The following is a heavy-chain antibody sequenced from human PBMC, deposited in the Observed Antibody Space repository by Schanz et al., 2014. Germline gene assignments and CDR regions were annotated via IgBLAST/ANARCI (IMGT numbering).Heavy chain of an antibody. CDR1: GFTFSVYW. CDR3: VRDTDYHFDY. V-gene: IGHV3-74*01. Sequence: EVQLVESGGGFVQPGGSLRLSCAASGFTFSVYWMHWVRQPPGKGLVSVSRISGDGTTTSYADSVKGRFTISRDNAKNTLYLQMYSLRAEDTAVYYCVRDTDYHFDYWGQGTLVTVSS. J-gene: IGHJ4*02. D-gene: IGHD4-17*01. CDR2: ISGDGTTT.